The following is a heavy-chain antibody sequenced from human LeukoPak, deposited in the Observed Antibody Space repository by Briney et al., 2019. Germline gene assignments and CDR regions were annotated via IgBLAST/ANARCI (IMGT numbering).Heavy chain of an antibody. J-gene: IGHJ4*02. V-gene: IGHV4-4*07. CDR1: GGSISSYY. Sequence: PSETLSLTCTVSGGSISSYYWSWLRQPAGKGLELIGRIYTSGSTNYNPSLKSRVTMSVDTSKNQFSLKLSSVTAADTAVYYCARDVRGGTYYYDSSGYYSDYWGQGTLVTVSS. D-gene: IGHD3-22*01. CDR3: ARDVRGGTYYYDSSGYYSDY. CDR2: IYTSGST.